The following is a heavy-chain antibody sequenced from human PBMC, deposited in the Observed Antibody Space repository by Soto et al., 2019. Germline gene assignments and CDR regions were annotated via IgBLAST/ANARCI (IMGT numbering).Heavy chain of an antibody. CDR3: TAGYCSGGSCYSVVY. CDR2: IKRRADGGTT. Sequence: EVQLVESGGGLVKPGGSRSLSCAASGFTFSNVWMSWVRQAPGKGLEWVGRIKRRADGGTTDYATPVRGRFTVSRDDSKNTLYLQMNSLKTEDTAVYYCTAGYCSGGSCYSVVYWGQGTLVTVSS. CDR1: GFTFSNVW. J-gene: IGHJ4*02. V-gene: IGHV3-15*01. D-gene: IGHD2-15*01.